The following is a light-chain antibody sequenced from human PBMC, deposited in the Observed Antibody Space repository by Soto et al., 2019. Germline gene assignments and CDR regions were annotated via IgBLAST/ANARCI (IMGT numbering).Light chain of an antibody. CDR2: WAS. V-gene: IGKV4-1*01. CDR3: PHYYSDPPWT. J-gene: IGKJ1*01. CDR1: QSVLYSSNNKNY. Sequence: DIVMTQSPDSLAVSLGERATINCRSSQSVLYSSNNKNYLGWYQQKPGQAPKLLIYWASTRESGVPDRFSGSGSGTDFTLTISSLQAEDVAVYYCPHYYSDPPWTFGQGTKVEIK.